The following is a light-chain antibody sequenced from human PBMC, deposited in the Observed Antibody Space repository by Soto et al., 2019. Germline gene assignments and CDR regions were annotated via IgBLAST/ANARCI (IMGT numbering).Light chain of an antibody. V-gene: IGKV3-20*01. Sequence: EIVLTQSPGTLSLSPGERATLSCRASQSVSSSYLAWYQQKPGQAPRLLIYGASSRATGIPDRFSGSWSGTDFTITISRLEPEDFAVYYCQQYGSSTYTFGQGTKLEIK. CDR1: QSVSSSY. CDR2: GAS. J-gene: IGKJ2*01. CDR3: QQYGSSTYT.